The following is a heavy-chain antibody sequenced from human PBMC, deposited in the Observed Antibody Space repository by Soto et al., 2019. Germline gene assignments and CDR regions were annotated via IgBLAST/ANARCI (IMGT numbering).Heavy chain of an antibody. CDR3: AREIVGATFRGVFDY. CDR1: GGSVSSGSYY. J-gene: IGHJ4*02. D-gene: IGHD1-26*01. Sequence: SETLSLTCTVSGGSVSSGSYYWSWIRQPPGKGLEWIGYIYYSGSTNYNPSLKSRVTISVDTSKNQFSLKLSSVTAADTAVYYCAREIVGATFRGVFDYWGQGTLVTVSS. CDR2: IYYSGST. V-gene: IGHV4-61*01.